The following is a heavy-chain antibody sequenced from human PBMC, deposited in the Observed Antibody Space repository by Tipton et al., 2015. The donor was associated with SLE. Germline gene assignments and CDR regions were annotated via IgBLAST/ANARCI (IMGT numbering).Heavy chain of an antibody. CDR1: GGSFSGYY. CDR3: AKTVPGTTDAFDI. V-gene: IGHV4-34*01. D-gene: IGHD1-1*01. Sequence: TLSLTCAVYGGSFSGYYWSWIRQPPGKGLEWIGEINHSGSTNYNPSLKSRVTISVDTSKNQFSLKLSSVTAADTAVYYCAKTVPGTTDAFDIWGQGTMVTVSS. J-gene: IGHJ3*02. CDR2: INHSGST.